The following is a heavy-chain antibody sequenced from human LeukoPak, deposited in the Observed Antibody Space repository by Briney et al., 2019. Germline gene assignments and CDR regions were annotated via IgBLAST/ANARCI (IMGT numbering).Heavy chain of an antibody. CDR1: GFTFNSYS. CDR3: ARETGSLDY. Sequence: GGSLRLSCAASGFTFNSYSMNWVRQAPGKGLEWVSSISGSNSYIYYADSVKGRFTISRDNAKNSLYLQMNSLRAEDTAVYYCARETGSLDYWGQGTLVTVSS. CDR2: ISGSNSYI. V-gene: IGHV3-21*01. D-gene: IGHD3-9*01. J-gene: IGHJ4*02.